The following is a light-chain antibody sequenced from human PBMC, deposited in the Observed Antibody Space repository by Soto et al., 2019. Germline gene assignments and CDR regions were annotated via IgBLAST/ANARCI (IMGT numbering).Light chain of an antibody. CDR3: SSYTSTTYVA. CDR1: SSDFGSYNY. J-gene: IGLJ2*01. Sequence: QSALTQPASVSGSRGQSITISCTGSSSDFGSYNYVSWYRQHPGKAPKLMIYDVSNRPSGVSNRFSGSKSGNTASLTISGLQPEDEADYYCSSYTSTTYVAFGGGTKLTVL. V-gene: IGLV2-14*01. CDR2: DVS.